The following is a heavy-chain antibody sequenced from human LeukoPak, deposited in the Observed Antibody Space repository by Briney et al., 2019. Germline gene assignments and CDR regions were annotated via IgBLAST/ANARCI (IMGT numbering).Heavy chain of an antibody. V-gene: IGHV3-48*03. CDR2: ISSSGSTI. J-gene: IGHJ3*02. Sequence: GGSLRLSCAASGFTFSSYEMNWVRQAPGKGLEWVSYISSSGSTIYYADSVKGRFTISRDNAKNSLYLQMNSLRAEDTAVYYCARHSSTWYSAFDIWGQGTMVTVSS. D-gene: IGHD6-13*01. CDR3: ARHSSTWYSAFDI. CDR1: GFTFSSYE.